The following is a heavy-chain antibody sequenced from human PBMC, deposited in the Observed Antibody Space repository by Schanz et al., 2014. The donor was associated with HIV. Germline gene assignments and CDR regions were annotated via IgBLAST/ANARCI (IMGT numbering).Heavy chain of an antibody. CDR2: ISSDGSNK. CDR3: AKDRSSSTYKYNGLDV. CDR1: GFTFTTYG. J-gene: IGHJ6*02. V-gene: IGHV3-30*18. Sequence: QVQLVESGGGVVQPGRSLRLSCAASGFTFTTYGMQWVRQAPGKGLKWVAVISSDGSNKYYADSVKGRFTISRDNSKNRVFLQMNSLRTEDTAVYYCAKDRSSSTYKYNGLDVWGQGTTVTVSS. D-gene: IGHD6-6*01.